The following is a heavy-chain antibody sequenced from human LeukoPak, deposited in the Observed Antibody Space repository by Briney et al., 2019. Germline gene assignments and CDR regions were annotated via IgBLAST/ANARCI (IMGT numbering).Heavy chain of an antibody. CDR3: ANNYDFWSGPAPDY. V-gene: IGHV3-23*01. Sequence: GGSLRLSCAASGFTFSSYAMSWVRQAPGKGLEWVSAISGSGGSIYYADSVKGRFTISRDNSKNTLYLQMNSLRAEDTAVYYCANNYDFWSGPAPDYWGQGTLVTVSS. CDR2: ISGSGGSI. CDR1: GFTFSSYA. D-gene: IGHD3-3*01. J-gene: IGHJ4*02.